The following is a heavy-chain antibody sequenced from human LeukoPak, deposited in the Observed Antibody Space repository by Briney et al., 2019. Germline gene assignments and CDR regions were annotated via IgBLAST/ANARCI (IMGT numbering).Heavy chain of an antibody. CDR3: ARFSRADQYYFDY. D-gene: IGHD2-2*01. Sequence: PGGSLRLSCTTSGFTFSGYGMHWVRQAPGKGLEWVAVIWFDGSNKYYGDSVKGRFTISRDNAKNSVYLQMNSLRAEDTAVYYCARFSRADQYYFDYWGQGTLVTVSS. CDR1: GFTFSGYG. CDR2: IWFDGSNK. J-gene: IGHJ4*02. V-gene: IGHV3-33*01.